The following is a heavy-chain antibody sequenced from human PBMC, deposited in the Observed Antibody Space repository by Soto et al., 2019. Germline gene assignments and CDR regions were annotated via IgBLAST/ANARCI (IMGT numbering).Heavy chain of an antibody. D-gene: IGHD4-4*01. CDR1: GGTFSSYA. Sequence: ASVKVSCKASGGTFSSYAISWVRQAPGQGLEWMGGIIPIFGTANYAQKFQGRVTITADESTSTAYMELSSLRSEDTAVYYCARLDDDYSNYEDCSDSCGQGILVTVSS. J-gene: IGHJ5*01. CDR3: ARLDDDYSNYEDCSDS. CDR2: IIPIFGTA. V-gene: IGHV1-69*13.